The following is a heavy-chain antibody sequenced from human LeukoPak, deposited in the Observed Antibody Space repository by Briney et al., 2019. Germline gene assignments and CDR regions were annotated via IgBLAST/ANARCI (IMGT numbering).Heavy chain of an antibody. Sequence: SETLSLTCAVYGGSFSGYYWSWIRQPPGKGLEWIGEINHSGSTNYNPSLKSRVTISVDTSKNQFSLKLSPVTAADTAVYYCARGVGATLFTFQHWGQGTLVTVSS. V-gene: IGHV4-34*01. J-gene: IGHJ1*01. CDR2: INHSGST. CDR1: GGSFSGYY. CDR3: ARGVGATLFTFQH. D-gene: IGHD1-26*01.